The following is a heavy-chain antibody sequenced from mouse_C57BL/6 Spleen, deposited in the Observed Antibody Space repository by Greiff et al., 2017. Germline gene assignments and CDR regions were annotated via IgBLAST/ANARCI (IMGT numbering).Heavy chain of an antibody. CDR2: INPGSGGT. CDR3: AREELGRWFAY. J-gene: IGHJ3*01. CDR1: GYAFTNYL. D-gene: IGHD4-1*01. V-gene: IGHV1-54*01. Sequence: QVQLQQSGAELVRPGTSVKVSCKASGYAFTNYLIEWVKQRPGQGLEWIGVINPGSGGTNYNEKFKGKATLTADKSSSTAYMQLSSLTSEDSAVYFCAREELGRWFAYWGQGTLVTVSA.